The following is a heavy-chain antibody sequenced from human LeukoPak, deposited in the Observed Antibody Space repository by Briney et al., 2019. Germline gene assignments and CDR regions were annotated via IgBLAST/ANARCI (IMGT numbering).Heavy chain of an antibody. Sequence: GGSLRLSCVASGFTFRSYWMHWVRQAPGKGLVWVSNINLDGSSATYADSVRGRFTISRDNARNTLYLQMNRLRADDTAVYYCARGASGFSYSWGQGTLVTVSS. CDR2: INLDGSSA. V-gene: IGHV3-74*01. D-gene: IGHD5-18*01. CDR1: GFTFRSYW. CDR3: ARGASGFSYS. J-gene: IGHJ4*02.